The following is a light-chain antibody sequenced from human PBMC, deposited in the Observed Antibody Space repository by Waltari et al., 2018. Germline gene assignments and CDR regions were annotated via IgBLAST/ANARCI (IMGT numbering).Light chain of an antibody. V-gene: IGLV2-23*01. CDR1: SRDVGSYNL. J-gene: IGLJ2*01. CDR2: EGS. Sequence: QSALTQPASVSGSPGQSITTPCTGTSRDVGSYNLVPWYQQHPGKAPKLMIYEGSKRPSGVSNRFSGSKSGNTASLTISGLQAEDEADYYCCSYAGSVVFGGGTKLTVL. CDR3: CSYAGSVV.